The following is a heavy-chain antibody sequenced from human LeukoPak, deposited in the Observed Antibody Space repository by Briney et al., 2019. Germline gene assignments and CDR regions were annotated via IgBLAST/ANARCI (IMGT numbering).Heavy chain of an antibody. CDR3: ARGRSIAAAGILFPY. V-gene: IGHV1-2*06. D-gene: IGHD6-13*01. Sequence: ASVKVSCKASGYTFTGYYMHWVRQAPGQGLEWMGRINPNSGGTAYAQKFQGRVTMTRDTSISTAYMELSRLRSDDTAVYYCARGRSIAAAGILFPYWGQGTLVTVSS. CDR1: GYTFTGYY. J-gene: IGHJ4*02. CDR2: INPNSGGT.